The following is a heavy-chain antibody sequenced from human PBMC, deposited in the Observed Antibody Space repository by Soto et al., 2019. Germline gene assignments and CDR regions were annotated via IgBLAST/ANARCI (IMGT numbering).Heavy chain of an antibody. CDR2: IYHSGST. Sequence: SETLSLTCAVSGGSISSSNWWSWVRQPPGKGLEWIGEIYHSGSTNYNPSLKSRVTISVDKSKNQFSLKLSSATAADTAVYYCARQRPTDGRWEFANYYGMDVWGQGTPVTVSS. CDR3: ARQRPTDGRWEFANYYGMDV. J-gene: IGHJ6*02. V-gene: IGHV4-4*02. CDR1: GGSISSSNW. D-gene: IGHD1-26*01.